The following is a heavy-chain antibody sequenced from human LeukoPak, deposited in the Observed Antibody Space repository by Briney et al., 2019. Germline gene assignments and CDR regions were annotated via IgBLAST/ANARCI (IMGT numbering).Heavy chain of an antibody. CDR1: GFTFSSYS. Sequence: GGSLRLSCAASGFTFSSYSMNWVRQAPGKGLGWVSYISSSSSYIYYADSVKGRFTISRDNAKNSLYLQMNSLRAEDTAVYYCARDQERNAVAGTLGYWGQGTLVTVSP. CDR3: ARDQERNAVAGTLGY. V-gene: IGHV3-21*01. CDR2: ISSSSSYI. J-gene: IGHJ4*02. D-gene: IGHD6-19*01.